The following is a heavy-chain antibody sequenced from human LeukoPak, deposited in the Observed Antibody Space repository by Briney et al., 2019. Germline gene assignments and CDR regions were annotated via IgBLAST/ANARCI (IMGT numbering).Heavy chain of an antibody. Sequence: GGSLRLSCAASGFNFSSYGMYWVRQAPGKGLEWVAVIWYDGNNKYYADAVKGRFTISRDNSKNTLYMQMNSLRAEDTSVYYCAKDYYDYVWGSSVFDYWGQGTLVTVSS. D-gene: IGHD3-16*01. J-gene: IGHJ4*02. V-gene: IGHV3-33*06. CDR1: GFNFSSYG. CDR3: AKDYYDYVWGSSVFDY. CDR2: IWYDGNNK.